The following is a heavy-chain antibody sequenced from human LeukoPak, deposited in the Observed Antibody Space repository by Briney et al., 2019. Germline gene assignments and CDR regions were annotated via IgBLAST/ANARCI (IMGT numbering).Heavy chain of an antibody. J-gene: IGHJ4*02. CDR3: ARVLAGSGNYDY. D-gene: IGHD3-10*01. CDR1: GYSISSGYY. CDR2: IYHTGTT. V-gene: IGHV4-38-2*01. Sequence: SETLSLTCAVSGYSISSGYYWGWIRQPPGKGLEWIGRIYHTGTTHYNASLRTRVTISVDTSKNQFSLKLTSVTAADTAVYYCARVLAGSGNYDYWGQGTLVTVSS.